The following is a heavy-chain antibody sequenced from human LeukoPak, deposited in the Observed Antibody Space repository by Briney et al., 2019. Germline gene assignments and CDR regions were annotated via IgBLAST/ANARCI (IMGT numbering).Heavy chain of an antibody. CDR1: GGSINSGTYY. J-gene: IGHJ6*03. Sequence: SETLSLTCTVSGGSINSGTYYWSWIRQPADKGLEWIGHIYSGGSTNYNPSLKSRVTISADTSKTQVSLRLSSVTAADTAVYYCARGSYCGITRCLTYYYMDVWGKGTTVTVSS. CDR2: IYSGGST. D-gene: IGHD3-10*01. V-gene: IGHV4-61*09. CDR3: ARGSYCGITRCLTYYYMDV.